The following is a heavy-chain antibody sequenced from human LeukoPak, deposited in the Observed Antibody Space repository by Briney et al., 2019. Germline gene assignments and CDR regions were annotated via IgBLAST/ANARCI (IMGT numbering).Heavy chain of an antibody. V-gene: IGHV4-59*01. CDR3: ARVRVEDYYGSGSFPLWAFDI. J-gene: IGHJ3*02. CDR1: GGSISSYH. Sequence: SETLSLTCTVSGGSISSYHWSWIRQPPGKGLEWIGYIYYSGSTNYNPSLKSRVTISVDTSKNQFSLKLSSVTAADTAVYYCARVRVEDYYGSGSFPLWAFDIWGQGTMVTVSS. CDR2: IYYSGST. D-gene: IGHD3-10*01.